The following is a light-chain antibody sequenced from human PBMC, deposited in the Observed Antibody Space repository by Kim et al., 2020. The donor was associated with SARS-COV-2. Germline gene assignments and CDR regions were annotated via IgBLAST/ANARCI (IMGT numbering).Light chain of an antibody. CDR1: LGVSGSY. V-gene: IGKV3-20*01. Sequence: CPGERDPPSRGASLGVSGSYSACDQQRPVQAPRLLFYGEYRRATGIPDRISGSGAGTDFTLTISRREPVEFAVYYCQQYGISPSTFGQGTRRGIK. CDR3: QQYGISPST. CDR2: GEY. J-gene: IGKJ5*01.